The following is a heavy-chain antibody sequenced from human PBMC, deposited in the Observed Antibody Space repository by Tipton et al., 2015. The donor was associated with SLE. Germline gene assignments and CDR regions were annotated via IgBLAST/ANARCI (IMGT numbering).Heavy chain of an antibody. D-gene: IGHD3-9*01. CDR1: GGSITNDNHY. J-gene: IGHJ4*02. CDR2: LYASGSP. Sequence: TLSLTCTVSGGSITNDNHYWSWIRQPAGKGLEWIGRLYASGSPNYNPSLKSRLTISVDTSKNQFSLNLSSVTAADTAVYYCARDTRDWFLSESWGQGALVTVSS. V-gene: IGHV4-61*02. CDR3: ARDTRDWFLSES.